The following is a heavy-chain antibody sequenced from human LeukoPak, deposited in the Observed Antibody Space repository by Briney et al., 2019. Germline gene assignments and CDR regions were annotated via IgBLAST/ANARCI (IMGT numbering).Heavy chain of an antibody. CDR2: IIPIFGTA. CDR1: GYSFTSYW. Sequence: KISCKGSGYSFTSYWIGWVRQMPGKGLEWMGGIIPIFGTANYAQKFQGRVTITADESTSTAYMELSSLRSEDTAVYYCARASRDGYNDWFDPWGQGTLVTVSS. CDR3: ARASRDGYNDWFDP. D-gene: IGHD5-24*01. J-gene: IGHJ5*02. V-gene: IGHV1-69*01.